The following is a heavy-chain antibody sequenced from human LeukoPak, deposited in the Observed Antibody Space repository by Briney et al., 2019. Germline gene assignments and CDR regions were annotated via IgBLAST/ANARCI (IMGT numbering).Heavy chain of an antibody. Sequence: ASVKVSCKASGYTFTGYYMHWVRQAPGQGLEWMGWINPNSGGTNYAQKFQGRVTMTRDTSISTAYMELSRPRSDDTAVYYCAREQPSPYCSGGSCHFDYWGQGTLVTVSS. CDR3: AREQPSPYCSGGSCHFDY. D-gene: IGHD2-15*01. CDR1: GYTFTGYY. J-gene: IGHJ4*02. V-gene: IGHV1-2*02. CDR2: INPNSGGT.